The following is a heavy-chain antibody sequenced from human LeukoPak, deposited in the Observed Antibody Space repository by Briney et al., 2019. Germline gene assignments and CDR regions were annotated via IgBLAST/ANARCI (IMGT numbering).Heavy chain of an antibody. V-gene: IGHV1-24*01. D-gene: IGHD6-13*01. Sequence: ASVKVSCKVSGYTLTELSMHWVRQAPGKGLEWMGGFDPEDGETFYAQKFQGRVTMTEDTSTDTAYMELSSLRSEDTAVYYCATEGPLGGAAAPSHWFDPWGQGTLVTVSS. CDR1: GYTLTELS. CDR2: FDPEDGET. J-gene: IGHJ5*02. CDR3: ATEGPLGGAAAPSHWFDP.